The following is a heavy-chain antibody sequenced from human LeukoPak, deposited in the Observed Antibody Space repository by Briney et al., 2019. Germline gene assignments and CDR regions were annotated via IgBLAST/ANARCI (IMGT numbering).Heavy chain of an antibody. D-gene: IGHD2-15*01. CDR3: ARFRGTSSWHQEVFDY. Sequence: SETLSLTCTVSGGSINSYNWNWIRQPPGKGLEWIGYISYNGSPDYNPSFKSRVTMSVDTSQGQFSLRLSSVTAADTAVYYCARFRGTSSWHQEVFDYWGQGAPVTVSS. J-gene: IGHJ4*02. CDR1: GGSINSYN. CDR2: ISYNGSP. V-gene: IGHV4-59*08.